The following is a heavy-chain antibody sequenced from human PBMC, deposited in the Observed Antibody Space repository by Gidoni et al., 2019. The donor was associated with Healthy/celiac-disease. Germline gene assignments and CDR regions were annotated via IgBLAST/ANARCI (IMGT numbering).Heavy chain of an antibody. V-gene: IGHV1-18*01. CDR3: ARARGVETSYYFDY. J-gene: IGHJ4*02. CDR2: ISAYNGNT. D-gene: IGHD3-10*01. CDR1: GYTFTSYG. Sequence: VQLVQSGAEVKTPGASVNVSCTASGYTFTSYGLSWVRQAPGQGLEWMGWISAYNGNTNYAQKLQGRVTMTTDTSTSTAYMELRSRRSDDTAVYYCARARGVETSYYFDYWGQGTLVTVSS.